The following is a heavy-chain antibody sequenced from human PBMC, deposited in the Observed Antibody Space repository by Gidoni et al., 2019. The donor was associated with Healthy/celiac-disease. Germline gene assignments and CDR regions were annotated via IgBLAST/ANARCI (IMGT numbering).Heavy chain of an antibody. CDR1: GFPFISYS. CDR3: ASVSNSGYDRGHKFDP. CDR2: IDSSSSYI. D-gene: IGHD5-12*01. Sequence: EVQLVESGGGLVKPGGSMSLYCAASGFPFISYSMNWVRQAPGKGLEWVSSIDSSSSYIYYADSVKGRFTISRDNAKNSLYLQMNSLRAEDTAVYYCASVSNSGYDRGHKFDPWGQGTLVTVSS. J-gene: IGHJ5*02. V-gene: IGHV3-21*01.